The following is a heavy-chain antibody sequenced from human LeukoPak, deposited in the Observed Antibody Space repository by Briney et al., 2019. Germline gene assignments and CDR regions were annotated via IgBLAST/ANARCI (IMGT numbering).Heavy chain of an antibody. Sequence: GASVKVSCKASGYTFTSYGISWVRQAPGQGLEWMGWISAYNGNTNYAQKLQGRVTMTTDTSTSTAHMELRSLRSEDTAVYYCARGGRTTWSAFDIWGQGTMVTVSS. D-gene: IGHD4-17*01. J-gene: IGHJ3*02. CDR1: GYTFTSYG. CDR3: ARGGRTTWSAFDI. CDR2: ISAYNGNT. V-gene: IGHV1-18*01.